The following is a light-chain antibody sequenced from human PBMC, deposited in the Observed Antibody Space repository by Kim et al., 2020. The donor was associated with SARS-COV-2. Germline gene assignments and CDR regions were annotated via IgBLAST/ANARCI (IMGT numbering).Light chain of an antibody. CDR3: HQSYITPFT. Sequence: ASVGDRVTSTCRTTQSISSHLNWYQQKPGRVPKRLISAASSLQGGVPSRFSGSGSETDFTLTISSLQPEDFATYFCHQSYITPFTFGHGTQVDIK. V-gene: IGKV1-39*01. J-gene: IGKJ3*01. CDR2: AAS. CDR1: QSISSH.